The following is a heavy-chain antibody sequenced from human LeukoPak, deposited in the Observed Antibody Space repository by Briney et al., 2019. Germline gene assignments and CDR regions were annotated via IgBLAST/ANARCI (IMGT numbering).Heavy chain of an antibody. CDR3: ARAYSSGWYNYYMDV. CDR1: GHTFTSYD. D-gene: IGHD6-19*01. Sequence: VASVKVSCKASGHTFTSYDINWVRQATGQGLEWMGWMNPNSGNTGYAQKFQGRVTITRNTSISTAYMELSSLRSEDTAVYYCARAYSSGWYNYYMDVWGKGTTVTVSS. CDR2: MNPNSGNT. V-gene: IGHV1-8*03. J-gene: IGHJ6*03.